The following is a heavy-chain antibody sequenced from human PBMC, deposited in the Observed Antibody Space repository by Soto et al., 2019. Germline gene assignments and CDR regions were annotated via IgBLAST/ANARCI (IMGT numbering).Heavy chain of an antibody. CDR1: GGTFSSYA. Sequence: QVQLVQSGAEVKKPGSSVKVSCKASGGTFSSYAISWVRQAPGQGLEWMGGIIRIFGTANYAQKFQGRVTITADESTSTAYMGLSSLRSEDTAVYYCAHRCAGTSCPINYYYDMDVWGQGTTVTVSS. D-gene: IGHD2-2*01. V-gene: IGHV1-69*12. CDR2: IIRIFGTA. J-gene: IGHJ6*02. CDR3: AHRCAGTSCPINYYYDMDV.